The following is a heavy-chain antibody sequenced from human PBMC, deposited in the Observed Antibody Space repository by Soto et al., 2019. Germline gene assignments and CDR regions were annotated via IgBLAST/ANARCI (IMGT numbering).Heavy chain of an antibody. CDR1: GGSISSSSYY. V-gene: IGHV4-39*01. J-gene: IGHJ4*02. D-gene: IGHD6-19*01. Sequence: SETLSLTCTVSGGSISSSSYYWGWIRQPPGKGLEWIGSIYYSGSTYYNPSLKSRVTISVDTSKNQFSLKLSSVTAADTAVYYCARRGSSGWYGGDYFDYWGQGTLITVSS. CDR3: ARRGSSGWYGGDYFDY. CDR2: IYYSGST.